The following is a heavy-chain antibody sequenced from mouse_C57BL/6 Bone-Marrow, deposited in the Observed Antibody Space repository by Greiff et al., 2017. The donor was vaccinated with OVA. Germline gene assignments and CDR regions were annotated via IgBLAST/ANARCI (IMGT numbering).Heavy chain of an antibody. CDR2: INPSSGYT. V-gene: IGHV1-7*01. Sequence: QVHVKQSGAELAKPGASVKLSCKASGYTFTSYWMPWVKQRPGQGLEWIGYINPSSGYTKYNQKFKDKATLTADKASSTAYMQLSSLTYEDSAVYYCTSYYYGSSFDYWGQGTTLTVSS. D-gene: IGHD1-1*01. CDR3: TSYYYGSSFDY. J-gene: IGHJ2*01. CDR1: GYTFTSYW.